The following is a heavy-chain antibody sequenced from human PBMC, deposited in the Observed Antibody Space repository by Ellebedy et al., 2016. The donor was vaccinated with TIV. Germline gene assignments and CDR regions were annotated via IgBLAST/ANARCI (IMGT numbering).Heavy chain of an antibody. CDR3: ARVLYCSSTSCTYFDY. CDR1: GGSISSYY. V-gene: IGHV4-59*13. D-gene: IGHD2-2*01. Sequence: SETLSLXCTVSGGSISSYYWSWIRQPPGKGLEWIGYIYYSGSTNYNPSLKSRVTISVDTSKNQFSLKLSSVTAADTAVYYCARVLYCSSTSCTYFDYWGQGTLVTVSS. J-gene: IGHJ4*02. CDR2: IYYSGST.